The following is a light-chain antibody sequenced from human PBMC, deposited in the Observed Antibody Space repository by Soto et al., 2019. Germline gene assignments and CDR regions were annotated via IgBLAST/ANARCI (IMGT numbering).Light chain of an antibody. CDR1: SGDVGTNHL. V-gene: IGLV2-23*01. CDR3: CSYPGSRTWV. CDR2: EGN. J-gene: IGLJ3*02. Sequence: QSALIQPASVSGSPGQSITISCTGTSGDVGTNHLVSWYQHHPGKAPKLLIYEGNKRPSGVSDRFSGSKSGNTASLTISGLQSEDEADYYCCSYPGSRTWVFGGGTKLTVL.